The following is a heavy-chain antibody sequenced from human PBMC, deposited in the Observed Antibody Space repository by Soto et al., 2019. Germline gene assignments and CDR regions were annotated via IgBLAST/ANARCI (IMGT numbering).Heavy chain of an antibody. CDR3: AGLIPIAAAVPANEAFDI. Sequence: ITLKESGPTLVYPTPTLTLTCTFFGFSLSTSGVGVGWIRQPPGKALERLALISWDDDKLYSTSLKSRLTITQDTSKPQVVLTLTNMDPVDTATYYCAGLIPIAAAVPANEAFDIWGQGTMVTVSS. CDR2: ISWDDDK. CDR1: GFSLSTSGVG. D-gene: IGHD6-13*01. J-gene: IGHJ3*02. V-gene: IGHV2-5*02.